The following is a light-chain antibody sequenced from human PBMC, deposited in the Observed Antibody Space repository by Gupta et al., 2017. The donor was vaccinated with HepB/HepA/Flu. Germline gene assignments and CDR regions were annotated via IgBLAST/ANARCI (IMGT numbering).Light chain of an antibody. CDR2: GAS. CDR3: QQYNNWPWT. J-gene: IGKJ1*01. V-gene: IGKV3-15*01. Sequence: EIVMTQSPATLSVSPGERVAFPCRASQDVHTNLAWMQQKPGQAPKVLFYGASARATGVPASFIGSGSRTEFTLTITSLQSEDVAVYVCQQYNNWPWTFGQGTKVEIK. CDR1: QDVHTN.